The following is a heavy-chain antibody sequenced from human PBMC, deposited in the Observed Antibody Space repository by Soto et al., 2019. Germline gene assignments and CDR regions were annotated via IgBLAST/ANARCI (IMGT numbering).Heavy chain of an antibody. CDR1: GFIFSSYV. Sequence: PGGSLRLSCAASGFIFSSYVMSWVRQAPGKGLEWVSAISGSGDGTFYAGSVMGRFTISRDNNKKTLYLQMNSLRAEDTAVYYCAKDRAYSIVRTNTAALDEWGQGT. CDR2: ISGSGDGT. V-gene: IGHV3-23*01. J-gene: IGHJ4*02. CDR3: AKDRAYSIVRTNTAALDE. D-gene: IGHD1-26*01.